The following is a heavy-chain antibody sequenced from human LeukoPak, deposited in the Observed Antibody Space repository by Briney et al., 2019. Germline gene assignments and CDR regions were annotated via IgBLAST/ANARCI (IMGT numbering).Heavy chain of an antibody. J-gene: IGHJ3*02. V-gene: IGHV3-30*03. Sequence: SGRSLRLSCAASGFTFSSYGMRWVRQAPGKGLEWVTVISYDGSNKYYADSVKGRFTISRDNSKNTLYLQMNSLRAEDTAVYYCARDCGGGSCYGPYDAFDIWGQGTMVTVSS. D-gene: IGHD2-15*01. CDR2: ISYDGSNK. CDR3: ARDCGGGSCYGPYDAFDI. CDR1: GFTFSSYG.